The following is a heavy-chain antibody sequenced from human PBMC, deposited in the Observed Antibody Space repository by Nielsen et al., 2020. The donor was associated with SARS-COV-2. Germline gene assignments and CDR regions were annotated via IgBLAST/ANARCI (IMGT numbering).Heavy chain of an antibody. CDR3: ARDFGVPATGSDY. Sequence: GESLKISCAASGFTFSTYGMHWVRQAPGKGLEWVAVITHDGSYRYYADSVKGRFTISRDNAKNSLYLQMNSLRAEDTAVYYCARDFGVPATGSDYWGQGTLVTVSS. CDR1: GFTFSTYG. D-gene: IGHD2-2*01. CDR2: ITHDGSYR. J-gene: IGHJ4*02. V-gene: IGHV3-30*03.